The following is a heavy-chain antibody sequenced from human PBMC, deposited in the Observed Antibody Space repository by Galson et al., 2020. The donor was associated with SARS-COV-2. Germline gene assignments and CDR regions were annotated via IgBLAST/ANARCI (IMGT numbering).Heavy chain of an antibody. CDR1: GFTFSSYS. D-gene: IGHD3-3*01. Sequence: GGSLRLSCAASGFTFSSYSMNWVRQAPGKGLEWVSSISSSSSYIYYADSVKGRFTISRDNAKNSLYLQMNSLRAEDTAVYYCARDSRFLEWLLRAYYYYMDVWGKGTTVTVSS. CDR2: ISSSSSYI. CDR3: ARDSRFLEWLLRAYYYYMDV. J-gene: IGHJ6*03. V-gene: IGHV3-21*01.